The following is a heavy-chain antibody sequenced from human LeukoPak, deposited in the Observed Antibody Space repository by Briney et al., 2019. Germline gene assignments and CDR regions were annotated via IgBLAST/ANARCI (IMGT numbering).Heavy chain of an antibody. CDR3: ARDRFGMDV. CDR2: IGIGGDT. CDR1: GFIFNNFD. Sequence: GGSLRLSCAASGFIFNNFDMHWVRQGTGKGLEWVSAIGIGGDTHYSGFVKGRFFISRENAKNSLFLQMNSLRVGDTAVYYCARDRFGMDVWGRGTTVIVSS. V-gene: IGHV3-13*01. J-gene: IGHJ6*02.